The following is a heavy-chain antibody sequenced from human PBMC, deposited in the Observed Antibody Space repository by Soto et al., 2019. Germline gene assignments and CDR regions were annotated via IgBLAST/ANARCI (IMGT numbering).Heavy chain of an antibody. V-gene: IGHV4-39*01. Sequence: SETLSLTCTVSGGSISSSSYYWGWIRQPPGKGLEWIGSIYYSGSTYYNPSLKSRVTISVDTSKNQFSLKLSSVTAADTAVYYCARRIAAAGLYYYYYYGMDVWGQGTTVTVSS. CDR1: GGSISSSSYY. D-gene: IGHD6-13*01. J-gene: IGHJ6*02. CDR2: IYYSGST. CDR3: ARRIAAAGLYYYYYYGMDV.